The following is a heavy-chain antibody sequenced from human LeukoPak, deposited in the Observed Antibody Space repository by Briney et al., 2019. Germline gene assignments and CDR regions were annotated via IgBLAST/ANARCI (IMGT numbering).Heavy chain of an antibody. CDR3: ARIHSNYPFDI. D-gene: IGHD4-11*01. J-gene: IGHJ3*02. V-gene: IGHV3-21*01. CDR2: ISSSSSYI. CDR1: GFTFSSYS. Sequence: PGGSLRLSCAASGFTFSSYSMNWVRQASGKGLEWVSSISSSSSYIYYADSVKGRFTISRNNAKNLLYLQMNSLRAEDTDVYYCARIHSNYPFDIWGQGTMVTVSS.